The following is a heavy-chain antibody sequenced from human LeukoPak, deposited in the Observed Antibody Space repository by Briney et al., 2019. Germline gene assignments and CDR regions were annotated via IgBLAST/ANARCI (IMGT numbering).Heavy chain of an antibody. V-gene: IGHV1-69*13. D-gene: IGHD5-12*01. J-gene: IGHJ4*02. Sequence: SVKVSCKASGGTFSSYAISWVRQAPGQGREWMGGIIPIFGTANYAQKFQGRVTITADESTSTAYMELSSLRSEDTAVYYCARVRGIVATMSYYFDYWGQGTLVSVSS. CDR1: GGTFSSYA. CDR2: IIPIFGTA. CDR3: ARVRGIVATMSYYFDY.